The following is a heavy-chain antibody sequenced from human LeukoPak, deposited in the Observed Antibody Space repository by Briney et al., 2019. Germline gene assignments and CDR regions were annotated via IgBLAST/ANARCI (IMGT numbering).Heavy chain of an antibody. CDR2: INSDGSST. J-gene: IGHJ4*02. V-gene: IGHV3-74*01. CDR1: GFTFSIYW. Sequence: GGSLRLSCAASGFTFSIYWVHWGRQAPGKGLVWVSSINSDGSSTSYADSVKGRFTISRDNAKNTLYLQMNTLRAEDTAVYYCASLDYWGQRTPGSASS. CDR3: ASLDY.